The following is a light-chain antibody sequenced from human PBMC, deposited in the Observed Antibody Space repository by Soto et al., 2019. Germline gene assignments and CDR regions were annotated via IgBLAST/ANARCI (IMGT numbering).Light chain of an antibody. CDR3: QQSNNWPKT. J-gene: IGKJ1*01. V-gene: IGKV3-15*01. Sequence: EIVMTQSPDTLSVSQGETATLSCRATQSVNNNLAWYHHKPGLAPSLLISDSSTRAAGRAARFRGSGSGSEFPLTISSLQSEDFAVYYCQQSNNWPKTFGQGTKVEI. CDR2: DSS. CDR1: QSVNNN.